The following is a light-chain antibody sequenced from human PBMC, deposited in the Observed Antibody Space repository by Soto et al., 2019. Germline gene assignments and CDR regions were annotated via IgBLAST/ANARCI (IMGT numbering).Light chain of an antibody. Sequence: QSALTQPASVSGSPGQSIAISCTGTSSDVERYNLVSWYQQHPGKAPKLMIYDVTSRRSGVSDRFSGSKSGNTASLTISGLQAGDEANYYCRPPTSSGTVVFGGGTKLTAL. CDR2: DVT. CDR1: SSDVERYNL. CDR3: RPPTSSGTVV. V-gene: IGLV2-14*02. J-gene: IGLJ2*01.